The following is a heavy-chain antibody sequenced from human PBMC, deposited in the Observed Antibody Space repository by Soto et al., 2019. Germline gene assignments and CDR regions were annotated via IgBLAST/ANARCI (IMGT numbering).Heavy chain of an antibody. CDR3: TSSSERGY. V-gene: IGHV1-3*01. Sequence: QVQLVQSGAEVKKPGASVKVSCKTSGYTYTEYPIHWVRQAPGQGLEWMGWINVGNGNAKYSEKFQGRVTMTRDTSASTVYIELSGLGSEDTAVYYCTSSSERGYWGQGTLVTVSS. J-gene: IGHJ4*02. CDR2: INVGNGNA. CDR1: GYTYTEYP.